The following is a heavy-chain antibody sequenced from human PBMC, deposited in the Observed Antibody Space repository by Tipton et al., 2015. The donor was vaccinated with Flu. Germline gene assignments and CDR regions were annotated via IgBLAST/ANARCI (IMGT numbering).Heavy chain of an antibody. Sequence: QLVQSGAEVREPGASVKVSCKASGYSFTDYYMHWVRQAPGQGLEWMGRINPGSGATDYAQKYLVRVTLTTDTSSCTSYMELHTLRFDDTAVYFCARGAYEGGYWGQGTLVTVSS. D-gene: IGHD5-12*01. CDR1: GYSFTDYY. CDR3: ARGAYEGGY. V-gene: IGHV1-2*06. CDR2: INPGSGAT. J-gene: IGHJ4*02.